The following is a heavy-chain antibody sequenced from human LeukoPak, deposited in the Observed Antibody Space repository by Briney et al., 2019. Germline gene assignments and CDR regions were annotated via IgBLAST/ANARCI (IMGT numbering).Heavy chain of an antibody. J-gene: IGHJ6*03. CDR1: GGSISTYY. D-gene: IGHD1-26*01. CDR2: IHTSGNS. V-gene: IGHV4-4*07. Sequence: SETLSLTCTVSGGSISTYYWSWIRQPAGKGLEWIGRIHTSGNSDYNPSLKSRVTMSVDTSKNQFPLKLSSVTAADTAVYYCARAKKRSGRSRNFYLDVWGKGTTVTVSS. CDR3: ARAKKRSGRSRNFYLDV.